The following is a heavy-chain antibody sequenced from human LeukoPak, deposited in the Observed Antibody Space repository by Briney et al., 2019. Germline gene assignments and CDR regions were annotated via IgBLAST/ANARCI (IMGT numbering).Heavy chain of an antibody. D-gene: IGHD2-15*01. J-gene: IGHJ6*02. V-gene: IGHV1-18*01. Sequence: GASVKVSCKASGYTFTSYGISWVRQAPGQGLEWMGWISAYNGNTNYAQKLQGRVTMTTDTSTSTAYMELRSLRSDDTAVYYCARKGYCSGGSCYYYYGMDVWGQGTTVTVSS. CDR3: ARKGYCSGGSCYYYYGMDV. CDR2: ISAYNGNT. CDR1: GYTFTSYG.